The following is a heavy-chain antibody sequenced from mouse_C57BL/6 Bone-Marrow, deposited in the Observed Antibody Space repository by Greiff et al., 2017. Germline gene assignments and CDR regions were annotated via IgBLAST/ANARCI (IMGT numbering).Heavy chain of an antibody. V-gene: IGHV1-22*01. Sequence: VHVKQSGPELVKPGASVKMSCKASGYTFTDYNMHWVKQSHGKSLEWIGYINPNNGGTSYNQKFKGKATLTVNKSSSTAYMELRSLTSEDSAVYYCARRGTGHAWFAYWGQGTLVTVSA. CDR2: INPNNGGT. CDR3: ARRGTGHAWFAY. CDR1: GYTFTDYN. J-gene: IGHJ3*01. D-gene: IGHD4-1*01.